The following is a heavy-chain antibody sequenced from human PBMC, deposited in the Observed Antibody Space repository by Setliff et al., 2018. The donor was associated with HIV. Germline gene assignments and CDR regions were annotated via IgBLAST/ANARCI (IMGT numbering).Heavy chain of an antibody. CDR3: VIFSYSSG. V-gene: IGHV3-74*01. CDR2: INNETTTT. J-gene: IGHJ4*02. Sequence: GGSLRLSCAASGFTFSKYWMHWVRQAPGQGLEWVSGINNETTTTTYADSVKGRFSISRDNAKNTLYLEMNGLRGEDTAVYYCVIFSYSSGWGQGTQVTVSS. D-gene: IGHD1-26*01. CDR1: GFTFSKYW.